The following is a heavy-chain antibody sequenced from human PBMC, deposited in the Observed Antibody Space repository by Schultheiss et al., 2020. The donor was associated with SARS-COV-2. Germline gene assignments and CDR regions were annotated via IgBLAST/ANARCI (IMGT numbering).Heavy chain of an antibody. J-gene: IGHJ6*02. D-gene: IGHD6-25*01. V-gene: IGHV4-59*01. CDR2: ISDSLST. CDR3: ARGPFSGRGMDV. Sequence: SETLSITCTVSGGSLINSFWTWIRQPPGKGLEWIGYISDSLSTKYSPSLKSRVTISSDTSKNQFSLTLTSVTAADTAVYFCARGPFSGRGMDVWGQGTTVTVSS. CDR1: GGSLINSF.